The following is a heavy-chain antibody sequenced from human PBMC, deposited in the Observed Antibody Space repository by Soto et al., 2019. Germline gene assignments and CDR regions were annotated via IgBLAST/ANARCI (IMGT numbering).Heavy chain of an antibody. J-gene: IGHJ4*02. V-gene: IGHV3-72*01. D-gene: IGHD1-26*01. Sequence: GGSLRLSCAASGFTFSDYYMDWVRQAPGKGLEWVGRIRNKAQSYTTEYAASVKGRFTISRDESKNSLYLQMNSLRTEDTAVYYCARGRNSFDCWGQGTLVTVSS. CDR2: IRNKAQSYTT. CDR1: GFTFSDYY. CDR3: ARGRNSFDC.